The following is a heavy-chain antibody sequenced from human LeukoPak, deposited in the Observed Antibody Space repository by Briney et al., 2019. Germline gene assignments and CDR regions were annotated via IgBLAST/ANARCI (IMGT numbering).Heavy chain of an antibody. Sequence: GGSLRLSCAASGLTFSSYWMSWVRQAPGKGLEWVANIKQDGSEKYYVDSVKGRFTISRDNAKNSLYLQMNSLRAEDTAVYYCARAPYCIGGSCRFDYWGQGTLVTVSP. V-gene: IGHV3-7*03. CDR3: ARAPYCIGGSCRFDY. CDR2: IKQDGSEK. D-gene: IGHD2-15*01. J-gene: IGHJ4*02. CDR1: GLTFSSYW.